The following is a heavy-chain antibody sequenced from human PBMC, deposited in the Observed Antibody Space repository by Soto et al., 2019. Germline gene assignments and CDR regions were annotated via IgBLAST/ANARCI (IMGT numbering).Heavy chain of an antibody. V-gene: IGHV3-23*01. CDR3: AKDLAGMTTVTTSWDDAFDI. CDR1: GFTFSSYA. D-gene: IGHD4-17*01. Sequence: GGSLRLSCAASGFTFSSYAMSWVRQAPGKGLEWVSAISGSGGSTYYADSVKGRFTISRDNSKNTLYLQMNSLRAEETAVYYFAKDLAGMTTVTTSWDDAFDIWGQGTMVTVSS. J-gene: IGHJ3*02. CDR2: ISGSGGST.